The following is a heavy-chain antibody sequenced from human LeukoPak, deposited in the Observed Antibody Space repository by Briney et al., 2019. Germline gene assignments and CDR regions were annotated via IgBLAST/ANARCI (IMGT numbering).Heavy chain of an antibody. CDR1: GGSISSYY. D-gene: IGHD3-22*01. CDR2: IYYSGST. CDR3: ARDRDYYDSSGYYFDL. V-gene: IGHV4-59*01. J-gene: IGHJ2*01. Sequence: SETLSLTCTVSGGSISSYYWSWIRQPPGKGLEWIGYIYYSGSTNYNPSLKSRVTISVDTSKNQFSLKLSSVTAADTAVYYCARDRDYYDSSGYYFDLWGRGTLVTVSS.